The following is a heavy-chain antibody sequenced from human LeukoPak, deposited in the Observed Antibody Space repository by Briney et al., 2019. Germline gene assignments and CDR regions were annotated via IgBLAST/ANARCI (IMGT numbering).Heavy chain of an antibody. CDR1: GVSISSYY. Sequence: PSETLSLTCTVSGVSISSYYWSWIRQPPGKGLEWIGSMYHSGSTYYNPSLKSRVIISVDTSKNQFSLKLSSVTAADTAVYYCARDHGYGGNLDYWGQGTLVTVSS. CDR2: MYHSGST. V-gene: IGHV4-38-2*02. CDR3: ARDHGYGGNLDY. J-gene: IGHJ4*02. D-gene: IGHD4-23*01.